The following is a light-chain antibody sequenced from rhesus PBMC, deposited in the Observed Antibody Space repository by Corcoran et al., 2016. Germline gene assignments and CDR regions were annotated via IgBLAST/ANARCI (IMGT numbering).Light chain of an antibody. J-gene: IGKJ1*01. CDR1: QSLLHSNGNTY. Sequence: DIVMTQTPLSLPVTPGEPASISCRSSQSLLHSNGNTYLHWYLQKPGQSPRLLIYKVTNRESGVPERFRGSGSGTDFTLTISSLQPEDFAIYYCQQHNSYPPTFGQGTKVEIK. V-gene: IGKV2S3*01. CDR3: QQHNSYPPT. CDR2: KVT.